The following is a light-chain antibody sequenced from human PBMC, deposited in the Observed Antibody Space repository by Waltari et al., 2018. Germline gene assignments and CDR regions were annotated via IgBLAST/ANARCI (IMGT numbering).Light chain of an antibody. CDR2: QNN. CDR3: QAWDTVSFVV. CDR1: DLGKNS. J-gene: IGLJ2*01. V-gene: IGLV3-1*01. Sequence: YVLTQPPSISVPPGQTATITCSGEDLGKNSASWYQQKAGQPPTLVIYQNNRRPSDTPDPFSASTAGNAATLTIRGTQPTDEADYYCQAWDTVSFVVFGGGTRLTVL.